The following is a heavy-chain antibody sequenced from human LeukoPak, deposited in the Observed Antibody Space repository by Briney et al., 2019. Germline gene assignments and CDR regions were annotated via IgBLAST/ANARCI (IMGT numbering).Heavy chain of an antibody. Sequence: ASVKVSCKASGGTFSSYAISWVRQAPGQGLEWMGGIIPIFGTANYAQKFQGRVTITADESTSTAYMELSSLRSEDTAVYYCASGAPTMVRGVNHSYWGQGTLVTVSS. J-gene: IGHJ4*02. D-gene: IGHD3-10*01. CDR1: GGTFSSYA. CDR2: IIPIFGTA. V-gene: IGHV1-69*13. CDR3: ASGAPTMVRGVNHSY.